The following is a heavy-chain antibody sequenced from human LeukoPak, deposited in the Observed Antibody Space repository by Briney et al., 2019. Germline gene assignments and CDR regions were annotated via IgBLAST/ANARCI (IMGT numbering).Heavy chain of an antibody. CDR1: GGTFSSYA. Sequence: SVKVSCKASGGTFSSYAISWVRQAPGQALEWLAAIIPIFGTANYAQKFQGRVTITADKSTSTAYMELSSLRSEDTAVYYCARDPGFGEKWFEAFDIWGQGTMVTVSS. CDR2: IIPIFGTA. D-gene: IGHD3-10*01. V-gene: IGHV1-69*06. CDR3: ARDPGFGEKWFEAFDI. J-gene: IGHJ3*02.